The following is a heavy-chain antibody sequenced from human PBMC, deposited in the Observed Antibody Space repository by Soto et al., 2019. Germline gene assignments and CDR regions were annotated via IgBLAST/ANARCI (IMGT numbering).Heavy chain of an antibody. CDR2: IYHSGTT. V-gene: IGHV4-38-2*01. D-gene: IGHD3-22*01. J-gene: IGHJ4*02. CDR3: TRGLYYYESSGYSPEY. CDR1: GFSISTGYY. Sequence: KTSETLSLTCAVSGFSISTGYYWGWIRQPPGKGLEWIATIYHSGTTYSNPSLKSRVTVSVDTSKNQFSLNLSSVTAADTAVYYCTRGLYYYESSGYSPEYWGLGTLVTVSS.